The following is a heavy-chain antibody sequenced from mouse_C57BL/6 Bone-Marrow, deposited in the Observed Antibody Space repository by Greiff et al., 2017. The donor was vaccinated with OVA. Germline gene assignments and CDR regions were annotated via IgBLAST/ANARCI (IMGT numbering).Heavy chain of an antibody. CDR1: GYTFTSYW. CDR2: IDPSDSYT. CDR3: AGNAMDY. J-gene: IGHJ4*01. Sequence: QVQLQQSGAELVMPGASVKLSCKASGYTFTSYWMHWVKQRPGQGLEWIGEIDPSDSYTNYNQKFKGKSTLTVDKSSSTAYMQLSSLTSEDSAVYYCAGNAMDYWGQGTSVTVSS. V-gene: IGHV1-69*01.